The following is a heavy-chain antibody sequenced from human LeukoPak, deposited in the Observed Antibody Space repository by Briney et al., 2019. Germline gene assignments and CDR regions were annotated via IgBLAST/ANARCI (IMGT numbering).Heavy chain of an antibody. CDR2: ISSSSSYI. Sequence: GGSLRLSCAASGFTFSSYSMNWVRQAPGQGLEGVSSISSSSSYIYYADSVKGRFTISRDNAKNSLYLQMNSLRAEDTAVYYCARDLIEYPGAAFDIWGQGTMVTVSS. J-gene: IGHJ3*02. CDR1: GFTFSSYS. V-gene: IGHV3-21*01. CDR3: ARDLIEYPGAAFDI. D-gene: IGHD2-8*01.